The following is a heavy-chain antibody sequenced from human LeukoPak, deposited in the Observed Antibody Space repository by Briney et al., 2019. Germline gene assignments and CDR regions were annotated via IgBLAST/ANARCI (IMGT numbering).Heavy chain of an antibody. CDR1: GFTFSSYA. J-gene: IGHJ6*02. CDR3: TRVAAADHYYYGMDV. Sequence: GGSLRLSCAASGFTFSSYAMHWVRQAPGKGLEWVAVISYDGSNKYYADSVKGRFTISRDNAKNSLYLQMNSLRAEDTALYHCTRVAAADHYYYGMDVWGQGTTVTVSS. CDR2: ISYDGSNK. D-gene: IGHD6-13*01. V-gene: IGHV3-30-3*01.